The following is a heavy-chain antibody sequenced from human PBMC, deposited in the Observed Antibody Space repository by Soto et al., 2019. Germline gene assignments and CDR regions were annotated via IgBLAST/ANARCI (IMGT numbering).Heavy chain of an antibody. CDR2: ISGSGGST. D-gene: IGHD3-22*01. CDR1: GVTFSSYA. Sequence: EVQLLESGGGLVQPGGSLRRSCAASGVTFSSYAMSWVRQAPGKWLEWVSAISGSGGSTYYADSVKGRFTISRDNSKNALYLQMNSLRAEDTAVYYCAKDPEIVVVITNFDDWGQGTLVTVSS. CDR3: AKDPEIVVVITNFDD. V-gene: IGHV3-23*01. J-gene: IGHJ4*02.